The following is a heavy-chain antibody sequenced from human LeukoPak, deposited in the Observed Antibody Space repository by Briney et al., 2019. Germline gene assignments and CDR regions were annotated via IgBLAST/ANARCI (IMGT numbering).Heavy chain of an antibody. D-gene: IGHD3-22*01. Sequence: ASVKVSCKASGYTFTGYYMHWVRQAPGQGLEWMGWINPNSGGTNYAQKFQGRVTMTRDTSISTAYMELSRLRSDDTAVYYCARDHYYDSTLDYWGQGTLVTVSS. CDR1: GYTFTGYY. CDR3: ARDHYYDSTLDY. V-gene: IGHV1-2*02. J-gene: IGHJ4*02. CDR2: INPNSGGT.